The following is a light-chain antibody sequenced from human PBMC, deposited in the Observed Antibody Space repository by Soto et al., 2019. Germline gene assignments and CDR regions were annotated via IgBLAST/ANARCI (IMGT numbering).Light chain of an antibody. V-gene: IGKV3-15*01. Sequence: EIVMTQSPATLSVSPGERATLSCSASQSVGSNLAWYQQKPGQAPRLLIHGASTRATGIPARFSGSGSGTDFTLTVSSLQSEDFAVYYCQQYNNWPLPFGGGTKVEI. J-gene: IGKJ4*01. CDR2: GAS. CDR1: QSVGSN. CDR3: QQYNNWPLP.